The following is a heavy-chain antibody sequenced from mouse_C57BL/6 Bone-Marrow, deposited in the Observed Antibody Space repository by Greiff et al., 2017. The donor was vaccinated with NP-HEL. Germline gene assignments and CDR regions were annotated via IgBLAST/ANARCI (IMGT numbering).Heavy chain of an antibody. CDR3: ARWLLPWYFDV. Sequence: VQLQQPGAELVKPGASVKLSCKASGYTFTSYWMRWVKQRPGQGLEWIGMIHPNSGSTNYNEKFKSKATLTVDKSSSTAYMQLSSLTSEDSAVYYCARWLLPWYFDVWGTGTTVTVSS. CDR1: GYTFTSYW. CDR2: IHPNSGST. J-gene: IGHJ1*03. D-gene: IGHD2-3*01. V-gene: IGHV1-64*01.